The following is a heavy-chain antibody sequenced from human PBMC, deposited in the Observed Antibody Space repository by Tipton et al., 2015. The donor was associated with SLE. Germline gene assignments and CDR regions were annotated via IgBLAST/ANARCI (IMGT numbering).Heavy chain of an antibody. CDR2: IYHSGST. J-gene: IGHJ4*02. CDR3: ARGGPRTYYDFWSGSPFDS. V-gene: IGHV4-30-2*01. Sequence: TLSLTCAVSGGSISSGGYSWSWIRQPPGKGLEWIGYIYHSGSTYYNPSLKSRVTILVDTSRNHFSLKLSSVTAADTAVYYCARGGPRTYYDFWSGSPFDSWGQGTLVTVSS. D-gene: IGHD3-3*01. CDR1: GGSISSGGYS.